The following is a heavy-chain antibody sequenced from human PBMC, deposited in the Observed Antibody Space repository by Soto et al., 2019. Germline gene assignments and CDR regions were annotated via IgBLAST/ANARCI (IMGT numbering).Heavy chain of an antibody. CDR3: AKDRITMIVVVITGSSRDAFDV. D-gene: IGHD3-22*01. V-gene: IGHV3-23*01. Sequence: PGGSLRLSCAASGFTFSSYAMSWFRQAPGKGLERVSAISGSGGSTYYADTVKVRFTISRDNSKNTLYQQMNSLRAEDTVVYYCAKDRITMIVVVITGSSRDAFDVWGQGTMVTVAS. J-gene: IGHJ3*01. CDR2: ISGSGGST. CDR1: GFTFSSYA.